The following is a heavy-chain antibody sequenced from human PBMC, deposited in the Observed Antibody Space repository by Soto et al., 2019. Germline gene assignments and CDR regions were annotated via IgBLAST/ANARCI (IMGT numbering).Heavy chain of an antibody. V-gene: IGHV4-34*01. J-gene: IGHJ6*02. Sequence: SETLSLTCAVYGGSFSGYYWSWIRQPPGKGLEWIGEINHSGSTNYNPSLKSRVTVSVDTSKNQFSLKLSSVTAADTAVYYCARDPLYGSGRYGMDVWGQGTTVTVSS. CDR2: INHSGST. D-gene: IGHD3-10*01. CDR1: GGSFSGYY. CDR3: ARDPLYGSGRYGMDV.